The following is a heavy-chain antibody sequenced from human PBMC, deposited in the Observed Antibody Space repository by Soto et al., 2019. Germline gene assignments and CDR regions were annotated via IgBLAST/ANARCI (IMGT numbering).Heavy chain of an antibody. J-gene: IGHJ3*01. CDR2: ISYDGSNK. CDR1: RLTFSIYE. D-gene: IGHD2-21*01. V-gene: IGHV3-30*03. Sequence: GGSLRLSCAASRLTFSIYEIYWVRQTPGKGLEWLALISYDGSNKNYADSVKGRFTISRDNSKDTLYLQLGRLRPDDTAVYHSAPIHSGCYGFDGWGQGKVVTVSS. CDR3: APIHSGCYGFDG.